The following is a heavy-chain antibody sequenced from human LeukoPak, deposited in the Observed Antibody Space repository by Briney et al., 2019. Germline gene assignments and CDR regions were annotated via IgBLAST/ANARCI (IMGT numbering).Heavy chain of an antibody. V-gene: IGHV3-13*01. Sequence: GGSLRLSCAASGFTFSSFDMHWFRQPTGQGLESVSTIGTASDTYDPGSVESRFTLSRDNAKNSLYLQMNSLTAGDTAVYYCARGPPRGKYYYMDVWGKGTTVTVSS. CDR2: IGTASDT. CDR1: GFTFSSFD. D-gene: IGHD1-1*01. J-gene: IGHJ6*03. CDR3: ARGPPRGKYYYMDV.